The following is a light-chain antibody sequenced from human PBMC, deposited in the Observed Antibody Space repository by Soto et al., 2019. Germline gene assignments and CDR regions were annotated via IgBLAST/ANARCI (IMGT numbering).Light chain of an antibody. CDR3: LQYSIWPLT. Sequence: EIVMTQSPATLSVSPGERATLSCRASQTISSNLAWYQQKPGQAPRLLIYAASTRATSIPATFSGSGSGTEFSLTFSSLQSEDFAIYYCLQYSIWPLTFGGGTKVESK. J-gene: IGKJ4*01. CDR1: QTISSN. CDR2: AAS. V-gene: IGKV3-15*01.